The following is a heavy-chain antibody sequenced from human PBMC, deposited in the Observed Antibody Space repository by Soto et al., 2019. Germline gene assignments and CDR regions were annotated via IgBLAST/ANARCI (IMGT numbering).Heavy chain of an antibody. CDR3: VRGRRGYSSSWYGWDWFDP. Sequence: SETLSLTCAVYGGSFSGYYWSWIRQPPGKGLEWIGEINHSGSTNYNPSLKSRVTISVDTSKNQFSLKLSSVTAADTAVYYCVRGRRGYSSSWYGWDWFDPWGQGTLVTVSS. CDR2: INHSGST. V-gene: IGHV4-34*01. J-gene: IGHJ5*02. CDR1: GGSFSGYY. D-gene: IGHD6-13*01.